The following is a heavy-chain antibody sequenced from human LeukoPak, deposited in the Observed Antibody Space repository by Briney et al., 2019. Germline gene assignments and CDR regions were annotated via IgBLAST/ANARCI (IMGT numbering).Heavy chain of an antibody. CDR3: TRDRGTYNWFDP. Sequence: GGSLRLSCAASGFTFSGSAVHWVRQSSGKGLEWVGHIDKKDNLYATAYAESVKGRFTISRDDSKDTAFLHMDSLKTEDTALYYCTRDRGTYNWFDPWGQGTLVTVS. J-gene: IGHJ5*02. CDR1: GFTFSGSA. V-gene: IGHV3-73*01. CDR2: IDKKDNLYAT. D-gene: IGHD2-15*01.